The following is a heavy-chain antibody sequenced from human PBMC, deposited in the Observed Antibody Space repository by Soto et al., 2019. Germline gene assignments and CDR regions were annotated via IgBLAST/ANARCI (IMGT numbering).Heavy chain of an antibody. CDR1: GFIFSDYS. V-gene: IGHV3-11*01. CDR3: ARVLHQLLSHKHYYYSLDV. CDR2: ISNTAITD. Sequence: PGGSLRLSCVASGFIFSDYSMTRMRKAPGGGLDFVAFISNTAITDYYTDSVKGRFTISRDNARNSVYLQMDSLRAEDAAVYYCARVLHQLLSHKHYYYSLDVWGTGTTVTVSS. J-gene: IGHJ6*03. D-gene: IGHD2-2*01.